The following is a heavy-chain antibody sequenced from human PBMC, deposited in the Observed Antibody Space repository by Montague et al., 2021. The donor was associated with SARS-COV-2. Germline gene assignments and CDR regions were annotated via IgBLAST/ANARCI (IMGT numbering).Heavy chain of an antibody. CDR2: IYYSGTI. D-gene: IGHD6-19*01. V-gene: IGHV4-39*01. J-gene: IGHJ4*02. Sequence: SETRSLTCTVSGGSMNTDSYYWGWIRQPPGRGPEWIATIYYSGTIYYNPSLKSRVIISVDTSKNQLSLKLSSVTAADTAVYYCATQEDPSGWIPGPFDFWGQGTLLTVSS. CDR1: GGSMNTDSYY. CDR3: ATQEDPSGWIPGPFDF.